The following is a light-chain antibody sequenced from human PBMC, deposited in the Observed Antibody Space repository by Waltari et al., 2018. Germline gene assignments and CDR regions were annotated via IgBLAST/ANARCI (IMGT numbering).Light chain of an antibody. V-gene: IGLV2-11*01. J-gene: IGLJ2*01. Sequence: QSALIQPRSVSGSPGPPVTIPCTGTSTYVGPYNHVPWYQQHPGKAPKLMIYEVGKRPSGVPDRFSGSKSGNTASLTISGLQAEDEADYYCCSHAGSSVVFGGGTKLTVL. CDR2: EVG. CDR1: STYVGPYNH. CDR3: CSHAGSSVV.